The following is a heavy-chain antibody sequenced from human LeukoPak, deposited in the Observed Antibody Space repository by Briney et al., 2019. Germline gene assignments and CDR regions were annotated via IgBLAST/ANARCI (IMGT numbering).Heavy chain of an antibody. J-gene: IGHJ6*03. V-gene: IGHV4-34*01. D-gene: IGHD2-15*01. CDR1: GGSFSGYY. CDR3: ARGQVTKEGGYCSGGSCYTGPYYYYMDV. CDR2: INHSGST. Sequence: SETLSLTCAVYGGSFSGYYWSWIRQPPGKGLEWIGEINHSGSTNYNPSLKSRVTILVDTSKNQFSLKLSSVTAADTAVYYCARGQVTKEGGYCSGGSCYTGPYYYYMDVWGKGTTVTVSS.